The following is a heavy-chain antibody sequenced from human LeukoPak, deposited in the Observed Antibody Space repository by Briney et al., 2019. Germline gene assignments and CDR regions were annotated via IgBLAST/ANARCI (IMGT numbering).Heavy chain of an antibody. J-gene: IGHJ4*02. D-gene: IGHD5-18*01. Sequence: GGSLRLSCAASGFTFTTYAMSWVRQAPGKGLKWFSAISGSGGSTYYADSVKGRFTISRDNSKNTLYLQMNSLRAEDTAVYYCAKEHGYSYGYDFDYWGQGTLVTVSS. CDR2: ISGSGGST. CDR3: AKEHGYSYGYDFDY. CDR1: GFTFTTYA. V-gene: IGHV3-23*01.